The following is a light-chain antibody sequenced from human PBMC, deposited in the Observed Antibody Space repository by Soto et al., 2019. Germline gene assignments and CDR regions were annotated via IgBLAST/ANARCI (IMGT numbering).Light chain of an antibody. CDR2: GNN. CDR1: SSNIGSNT. V-gene: IGLV1-44*01. CDR3: AAWDDSLNGYV. J-gene: IGLJ1*01. Sequence: QSVLTQPPSASGTPGQRVTISCSGISSNIGSNTVNWYQPLPGTAPKLLIYGNNQRPSGVPDRFSGSKSGTSASLAISGLQSEDEADYYCAAWDDSLNGYVFGAGTKVTVL.